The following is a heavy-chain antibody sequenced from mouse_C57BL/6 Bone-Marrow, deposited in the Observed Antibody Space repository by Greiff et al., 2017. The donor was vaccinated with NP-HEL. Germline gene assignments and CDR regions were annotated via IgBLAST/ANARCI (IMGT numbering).Heavy chain of an antibody. CDR1: GFTFSDYY. Sequence: EVQVVESEGGLVQPGSSMKLSCTASGFTFSDYYMAWVRQVPEKGLEWVANINYDGSSTYYLDTLKSRFIISRDNAKNIVYLQMSSLKSEDTATYYYARDLDYSLWYFDVWGRGTTVTVSA. CDR3: ARDLDYSLWYFDV. J-gene: IGHJ1*03. V-gene: IGHV5-16*01. D-gene: IGHD1-1*02. CDR2: INYDGSST.